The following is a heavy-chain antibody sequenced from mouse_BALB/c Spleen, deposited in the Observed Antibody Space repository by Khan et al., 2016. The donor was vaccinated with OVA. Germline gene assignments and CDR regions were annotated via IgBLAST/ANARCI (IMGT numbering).Heavy chain of an antibody. D-gene: IGHD2-14*01. CDR2: IWTGGDT. CDR1: GFSLTTYG. Sequence: QVQLKESGPGLVQPSQSLSITCTVSGFSLTTYGVHWVRQSPGKGLEWLGLIWTGGDTDYNAAFISRLSITKDKSTSQVFLKLNSLQADDTAMDYCARNSYMYAFAYWGQGTLLTVSA. V-gene: IGHV2-2*01. CDR3: ARNSYMYAFAY. J-gene: IGHJ3*01.